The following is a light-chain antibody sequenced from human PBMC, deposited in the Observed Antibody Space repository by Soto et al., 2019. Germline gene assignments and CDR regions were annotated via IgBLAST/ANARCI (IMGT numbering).Light chain of an antibody. Sequence: DIQMTQAPSSVYASVGDRVTITCRASQGISSWLAWYQHKPGKAPKLLIYAASSLQSGVPSRFSGSGSGTDFTLTISSLQPEDFATYYCQQANSFPYTFGQGTNVEIK. CDR1: QGISSW. V-gene: IGKV1-12*01. CDR3: QQANSFPYT. J-gene: IGKJ2*01. CDR2: AAS.